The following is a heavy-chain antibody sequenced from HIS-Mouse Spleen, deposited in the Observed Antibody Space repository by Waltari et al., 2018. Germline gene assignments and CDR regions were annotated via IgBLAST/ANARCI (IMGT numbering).Heavy chain of an antibody. Sequence: QLQLQESGPGLVKPSETLSLTCTVSGGSISSSSYYWGWIRQPPGKGVEWVGGIDYGGSTYYNPSLKSRVNISVDTSKNQFSLKLSSVTAADTAVYYCAREIPYSSSWYDWYFDLWGRGTLVTVSS. J-gene: IGHJ2*01. D-gene: IGHD6-13*01. V-gene: IGHV4-39*07. CDR3: AREIPYSSSWYDWYFDL. CDR2: IDYGGST. CDR1: GGSISSSSYY.